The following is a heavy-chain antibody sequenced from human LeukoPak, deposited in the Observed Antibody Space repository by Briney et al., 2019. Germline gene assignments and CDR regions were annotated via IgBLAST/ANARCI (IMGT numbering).Heavy chain of an antibody. V-gene: IGHV3-23*01. J-gene: IGHJ4*02. CDR3: AATYSGNWEFDY. CDR2: ISGSGGST. CDR1: GFTFNSYA. Sequence: GGSLRLSCAASGFTFNSYAMSWVRQAPGKGLEWVSAISGSGGSTYYAGSVKGRFTISRDNSKNTLYLQMNSLRAEDTALYYCAATYSGNWEFDYWGQGTLVTVSS. D-gene: IGHD1-26*01.